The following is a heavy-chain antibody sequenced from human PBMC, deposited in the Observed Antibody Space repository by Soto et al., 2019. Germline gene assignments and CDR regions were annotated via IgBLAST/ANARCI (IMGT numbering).Heavy chain of an antibody. CDR1: GYSIISGYY. J-gene: IGHJ5*02. V-gene: IGHV4-38-2*01. CDR3: ARGAATVTPGWFDP. D-gene: IGHD4-17*01. Sequence: SETLSLTCAFSGYSIISGYYWGWIRQTPGKGREWIASIYHSGSTYYNPSLKSRVTISVDTSKNQFSLKLTSVTAADTAVYYCARGAATVTPGWFDPWGQGIMVTVSS. CDR2: IYHSGST.